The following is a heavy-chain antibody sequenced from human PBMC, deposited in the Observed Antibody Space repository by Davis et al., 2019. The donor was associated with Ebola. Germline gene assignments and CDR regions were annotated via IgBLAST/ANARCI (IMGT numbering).Heavy chain of an antibody. CDR3: ARSSTSLDY. D-gene: IGHD2-2*01. J-gene: IGHJ4*02. Sequence: PGGSLRLSCAASGFTFSRYWMSWVRQAPGKGLEWVANIKQDGSEKYYVDSAKGRFTISRDNAKNSVSLQMNSLRVEDTAVYYCARSSTSLDYWGQGTLVTVSS. CDR2: IKQDGSEK. CDR1: GFTFSRYW. V-gene: IGHV3-7*03.